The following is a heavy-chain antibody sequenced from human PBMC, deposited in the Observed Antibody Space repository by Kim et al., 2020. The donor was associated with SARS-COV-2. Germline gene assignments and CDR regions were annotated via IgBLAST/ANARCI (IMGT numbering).Heavy chain of an antibody. J-gene: IGHJ3*02. CDR1: GGTFSSYA. V-gene: IGHV1-69*13. CDR2: IIPIFGTA. D-gene: IGHD6-19*01. Sequence: SVKVSCKASGGTFSSYAISWVRQAPGQGLEWMGGIIPIFGTANYAQKFQGRVTITADESTSTAYMELSSLRSEDTAVYYCARGGGIAVAETNAFDIWGQGTMVTVSS. CDR3: ARGGGIAVAETNAFDI.